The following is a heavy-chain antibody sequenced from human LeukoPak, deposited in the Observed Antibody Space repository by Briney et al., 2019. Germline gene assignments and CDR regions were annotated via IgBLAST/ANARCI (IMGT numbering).Heavy chain of an antibody. D-gene: IGHD4-17*01. Sequence: PGGSLRLSCAASGFTFSSYWMHWVPQAPGKGLVWVSRINSDGSSTSYADSVKGRFTTSRDNAKNTLYLQMNSLRAEDTAVYYCARDYGDYLSLYYFDYWGQGTLVTVSS. CDR2: INSDGSST. J-gene: IGHJ4*02. CDR1: GFTFSSYW. V-gene: IGHV3-74*01. CDR3: ARDYGDYLSLYYFDY.